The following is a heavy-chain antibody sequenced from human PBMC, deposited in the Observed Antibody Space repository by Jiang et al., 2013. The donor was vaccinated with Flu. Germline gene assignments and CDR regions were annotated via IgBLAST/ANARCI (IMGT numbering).Heavy chain of an antibody. V-gene: IGHV4-34*01. CDR2: INHSGST. J-gene: IGHJ4*02. Sequence: ELLKPSETLSLTCAVYGGSFSGYYWSWIRQPPGKGLEWIGEINHSGSTNYNPSLKSRVTISVDTSKNQFSLKLSSVTAADTAVYYCARGRSDYGGNPPDYWGQGTLVTVSS. D-gene: IGHD4-23*01. CDR3: ARGRSDYGGNPPDY. CDR1: GGSFSGYY.